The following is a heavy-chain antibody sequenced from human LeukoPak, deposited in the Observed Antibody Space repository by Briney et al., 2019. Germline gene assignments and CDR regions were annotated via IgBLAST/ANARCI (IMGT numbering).Heavy chain of an antibody. V-gene: IGHV4-61*02. Sequence: PSGTLSLTCTVSGGSISSGSYYWSWIRQPAGKGLEWIRRIYTSGSTNYNPSLKSRVTMSVDTSKTQFSLKLSSVTAADTAVYYCARTYYGSGTKYYYYYYMDVWGKGTTVTVSS. D-gene: IGHD3-10*01. CDR2: IYTSGST. CDR3: ARTYYGSGTKYYYYYYMDV. CDR1: GGSISSGSYY. J-gene: IGHJ6*03.